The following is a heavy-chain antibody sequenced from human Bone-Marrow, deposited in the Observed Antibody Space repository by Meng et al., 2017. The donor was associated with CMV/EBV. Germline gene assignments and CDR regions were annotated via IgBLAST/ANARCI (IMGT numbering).Heavy chain of an antibody. D-gene: IGHD2-2*01. J-gene: IGHJ6*02. CDR1: GYTFTDYY. CDR3: ARDFPLSNVPAATLYYYGLDV. Sequence: ASVKVSCKASGYTFTDYYLHWVRQAPGQGLEWMGWINPNSGGTEYAQRFQGRVTMTRDTSVSTAYMELSSLRSDDTATYYCARDFPLSNVPAATLYYYGLDVWGQGTTVTVSS. CDR2: INPNSGGT. V-gene: IGHV1-2*02.